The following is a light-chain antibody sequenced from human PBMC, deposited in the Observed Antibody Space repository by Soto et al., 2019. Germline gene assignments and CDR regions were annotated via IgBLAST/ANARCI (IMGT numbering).Light chain of an antibody. Sequence: DIQMTQSPSSLSASVGDRVTITCRASQSISPYLNWYQQKRGTAPKLLIYAASTLRSGVPSRFSGSGSGTDFTLTITSLQPEDFATYYCQQSYKTPLTFGGGTQVEIK. CDR1: QSISPY. J-gene: IGKJ4*01. CDR2: AAS. CDR3: QQSYKTPLT. V-gene: IGKV1-39*01.